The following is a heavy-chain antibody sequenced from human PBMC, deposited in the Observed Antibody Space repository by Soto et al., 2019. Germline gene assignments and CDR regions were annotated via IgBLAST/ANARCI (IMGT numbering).Heavy chain of an antibody. CDR2: ISYDGSNK. Sequence: QVQLVESGGGVVQPGRSLRLSCAASGFTFSSYAMHWVRQAPGKGLEWVAVISYDGSNKYYADSVKGRFTISRDNSNNTRYLHMNSLRSEDTAVYYCATNAVGTPNWFDPWGRGTLVTVSS. J-gene: IGHJ5*02. D-gene: IGHD2-15*01. CDR3: ATNAVGTPNWFDP. V-gene: IGHV3-30-3*01. CDR1: GFTFSSYA.